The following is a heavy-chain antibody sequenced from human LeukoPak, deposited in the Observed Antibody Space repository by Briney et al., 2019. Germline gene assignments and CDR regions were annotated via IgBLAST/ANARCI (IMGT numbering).Heavy chain of an antibody. D-gene: IGHD3-10*02. CDR1: GFTFSSYW. J-gene: IGHJ5*02. Sequence: GGSLRLSCAASGFTFSSYWMHWVRQAPGKGLEWVASISDGGWATYYVDSVRGRFTISRDDARNSLFLQMNGLRADDTAVYYCTRENYVPDSWGQGTLVTVSS. CDR3: TRENYVPDS. V-gene: IGHV3-7*03. CDR2: ISDGGWAT.